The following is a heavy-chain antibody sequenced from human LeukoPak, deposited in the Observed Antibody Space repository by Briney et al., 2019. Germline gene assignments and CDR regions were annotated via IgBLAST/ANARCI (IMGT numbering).Heavy chain of an antibody. CDR1: GFTFSSYW. CDR3: ARDSSSRYGGDYYGMDV. CDR2: IKQDGSEK. V-gene: IGHV3-7*03. J-gene: IGHJ6*04. Sequence: GGSLRLSCAASGFTFSSYWMSWVRQAPGKGLEWVANIKQDGSEKYYVDSVKGRFTISRDNAKNSLYLQMNSLRAEDTAVYYCARDSSSRYGGDYYGMDVWGKGTTVTVSS. D-gene: IGHD6-13*01.